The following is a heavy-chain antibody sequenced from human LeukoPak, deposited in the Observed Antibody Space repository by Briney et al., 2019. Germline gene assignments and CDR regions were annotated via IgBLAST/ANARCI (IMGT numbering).Heavy chain of an antibody. CDR2: INPSGGST. CDR3: ARDDSSGYHPTTDY. J-gene: IGHJ4*02. V-gene: IGHV1-46*01. D-gene: IGHD3-22*01. CDR1: GYTFTSYY. Sequence: ASVKVSCKASGYTFTSYYMHWVRQAPGQGLEWMGIINPSGGSTSYAQKLQGRVTMTTDTSTSTAYMELRSLRSDDTAVYYCARDDSSGYHPTTDYWGQGTLVTVSS.